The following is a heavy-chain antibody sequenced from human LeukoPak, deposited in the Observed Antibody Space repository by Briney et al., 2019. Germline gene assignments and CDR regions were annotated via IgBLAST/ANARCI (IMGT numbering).Heavy chain of an antibody. D-gene: IGHD5/OR15-5a*01. V-gene: IGHV4-59*01. Sequence: SETLSLTCTVSGGSISSYYWSWIRQPPGKGLEWIGYSYYSGSTNYNPSLKSRVTISVDTSKNQFSLKLSSVTAADTAVYYCARELNLYDGFDYWGQGTLVTVSS. J-gene: IGHJ4*02. CDR3: ARELNLYDGFDY. CDR1: GGSISSYY. CDR2: SYYSGST.